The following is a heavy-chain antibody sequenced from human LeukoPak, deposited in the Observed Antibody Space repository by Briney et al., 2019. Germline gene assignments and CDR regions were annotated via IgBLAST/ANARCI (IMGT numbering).Heavy chain of an antibody. D-gene: IGHD2-2*01. CDR3: ARDRVSAWFDP. V-gene: IGHV4-39*07. Sequence: SETLSLTCPVPGGSISSISYSWAWFRHPPGRGLEWIGSIYYSGSTYYNPSLKSRVTISVDTSKNQFSLKLSSVTAADTAVYYCARDRVSAWFDPWGQGTLVTVSS. CDR2: IYYSGST. J-gene: IGHJ5*02. CDR1: GGSISSISYS.